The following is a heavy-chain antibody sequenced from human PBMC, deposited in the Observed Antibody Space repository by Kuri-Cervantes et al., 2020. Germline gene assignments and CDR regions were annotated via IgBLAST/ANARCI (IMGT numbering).Heavy chain of an antibody. CDR1: GFTFDDYA. Sequence: SLKISCAASGFTFDDYAMHWVRQAPGKGLEWVSGISWNSGSIGYADSVKGRFTISRVNAKNSLYLQMNSLRAEDTALYYCAKALSGLWFGEGWFDPWGQGTLVTVSS. J-gene: IGHJ5*02. CDR2: ISWNSGSI. CDR3: AKALSGLWFGEGWFDP. V-gene: IGHV3-9*01. D-gene: IGHD3-10*01.